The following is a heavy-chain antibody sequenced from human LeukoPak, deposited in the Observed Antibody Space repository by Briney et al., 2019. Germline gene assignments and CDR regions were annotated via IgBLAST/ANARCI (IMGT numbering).Heavy chain of an antibody. CDR1: GGSFSGYY. V-gene: IGHV4-34*01. J-gene: IGHJ3*02. CDR3: ARKITTQIDAFDI. CDR2: IYYSGST. Sequence: SETLSLTCAVYGGSFSGYYWGWIRQPPGKGLEWIGSIYYSGSTYYNPSLKSRVTISVDTSKNQFSLKLSSVTAADTAVYYCARKITTQIDAFDIWGQGTMVTVSS. D-gene: IGHD3-22*01.